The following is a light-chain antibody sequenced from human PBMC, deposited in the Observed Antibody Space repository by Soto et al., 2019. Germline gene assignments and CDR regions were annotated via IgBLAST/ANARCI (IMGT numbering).Light chain of an antibody. J-gene: IGKJ1*01. CDR1: QGISTY. CDR2: AAS. Sequence: DIQMTQSPSSLSASVGDRVTITCRASQGISTYLVWYQQKPGTVPKLLIFAASTLQSGVPSRFSGSGSGTDFTLTISSLQPEDVATYYCQSYTGAPWTFSQGTKVEI. V-gene: IGKV1-27*01. CDR3: QSYTGAPWT.